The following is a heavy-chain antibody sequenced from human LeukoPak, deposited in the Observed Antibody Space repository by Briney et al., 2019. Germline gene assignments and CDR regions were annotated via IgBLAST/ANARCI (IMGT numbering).Heavy chain of an antibody. Sequence: SETLSLTCTVSGGSISSYYWSWNRQPPGKGLEWIGYIYYSGSTNYNPSPKSRVTTSVDTSKNQFSLKLSSVTAADTAVYYCARELAYCGGDDCDTFDIWGQGTMVTVSS. J-gene: IGHJ3*02. D-gene: IGHD2-21*02. V-gene: IGHV4-59*01. CDR1: GGSISSYY. CDR3: ARELAYCGGDDCDTFDI. CDR2: IYYSGST.